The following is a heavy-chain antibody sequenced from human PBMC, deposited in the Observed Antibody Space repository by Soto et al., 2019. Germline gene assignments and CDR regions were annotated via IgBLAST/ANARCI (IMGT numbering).Heavy chain of an antibody. CDR2: MNPNSGNT. CDR1: GYTFTSHD. Sequence: QVQLVQSGAEVKKSGASVKVSCKASGYTFTSHDINWVRQATGQGLEWMGWMNPNSGNTGYAQKFQGRVTMTRNTSIITTYMELSSLRCEDTAVYYCARWDYGGYARFDYWGQGTLVTVSS. CDR3: ARWDYGGYARFDY. V-gene: IGHV1-8*01. D-gene: IGHD4-17*01. J-gene: IGHJ4*02.